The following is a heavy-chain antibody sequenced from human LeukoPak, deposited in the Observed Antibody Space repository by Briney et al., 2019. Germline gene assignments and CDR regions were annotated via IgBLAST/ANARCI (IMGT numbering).Heavy chain of an antibody. D-gene: IGHD3-22*01. CDR1: GYTFTGYY. V-gene: IGHV1-2*02. J-gene: IGHJ6*03. CDR2: INPNSGGT. Sequence: ASVKVSCKASGYTFTGYYMHWVRQAPGQGLEWMGWINPNSGGTNYAQKFQGRVTMTRDTSISTAYMELSRLRSDDTAVYYCARWPLTSGYYYYYYYYMDVWGKGTTVTDSS. CDR3: ARWPLTSGYYYYYYYYMDV.